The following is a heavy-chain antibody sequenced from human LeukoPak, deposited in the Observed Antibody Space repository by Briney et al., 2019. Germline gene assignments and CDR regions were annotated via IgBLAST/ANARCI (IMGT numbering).Heavy chain of an antibody. Sequence: ASGKVSCKASGYTFTGYYMHWVRQAPGQGLEWMGRIIPIFGTANYAQKFQGRVTITTDESTSTAYMELSSLRSEDTAVYYCARGSSGYYMYYYFDYWGQGTLVTVSS. CDR2: IIPIFGTA. V-gene: IGHV1-69*05. J-gene: IGHJ4*02. CDR1: GYTFTGYY. CDR3: ARGSSGYYMYYYFDY. D-gene: IGHD3-22*01.